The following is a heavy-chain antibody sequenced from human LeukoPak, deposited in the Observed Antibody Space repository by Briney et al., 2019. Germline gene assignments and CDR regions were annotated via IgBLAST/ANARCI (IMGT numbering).Heavy chain of an antibody. Sequence: GGSLRLSCAGSGFAFGTYAMSWVRQAPGKGLEWVSGISGIGTSTYYADSVKGRFTISRDNSKNTLSLQIIGLRAEDTAVYYCARDGYYYGFAYWGQGILVSVSS. D-gene: IGHD3-22*01. V-gene: IGHV3-23*01. J-gene: IGHJ4*02. CDR2: ISGIGTST. CDR3: ARDGYYYGFAY. CDR1: GFAFGTYA.